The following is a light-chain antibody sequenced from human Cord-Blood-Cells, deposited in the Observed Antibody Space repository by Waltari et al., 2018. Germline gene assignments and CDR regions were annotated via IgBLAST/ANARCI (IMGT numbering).Light chain of an antibody. Sequence: EIVLTQSPATLSLSPGERATLSCRASQGVSSYLAWYQQKPGQAPRLLIYDASNRATGIPARFSGSGSGTDFTLTISSLGPEDFAVYYCQQRSNWPTFGQGTKVEIK. V-gene: IGKV3-11*01. CDR2: DAS. J-gene: IGKJ1*01. CDR1: QGVSSY. CDR3: QQRSNWPT.